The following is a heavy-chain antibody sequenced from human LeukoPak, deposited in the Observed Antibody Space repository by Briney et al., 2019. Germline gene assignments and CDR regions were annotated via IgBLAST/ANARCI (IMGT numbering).Heavy chain of an antibody. CDR3: ARDLRGWWFGESGP. J-gene: IGHJ5*02. Sequence: GGSLRLSCAASGFTFSNAWMSWVRQAPGRGLEWVAFMRYDGSNRYYADSVKGRFTISRDNAKNSLYLQMNSLRAEDTAVYYCARDLRGWWFGESGPWGQGTLVTVSS. CDR1: GFTFSNAW. V-gene: IGHV3-30*02. CDR2: MRYDGSNR. D-gene: IGHD3-10*01.